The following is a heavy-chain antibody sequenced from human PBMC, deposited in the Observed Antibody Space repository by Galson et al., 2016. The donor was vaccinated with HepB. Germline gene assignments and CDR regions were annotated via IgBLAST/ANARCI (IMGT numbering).Heavy chain of an antibody. D-gene: IGHD2-8*01. CDR3: TRLGGGYCSNGVCYTDYYYYYGLDV. CDR2: IRTKANSYAT. Sequence: SLRLSCAASGFTFSGSAIHWVRQASGKGLEWVGRIRTKANSYATTCAASVKGRFTISRDDSRNTAYLQMNSLKTEDTAVYYCTRLGGGYCSNGVCYTDYYYYYGLDVWGQGTTVTVSS. V-gene: IGHV3-73*01. CDR1: GFTFSGSA. J-gene: IGHJ6*02.